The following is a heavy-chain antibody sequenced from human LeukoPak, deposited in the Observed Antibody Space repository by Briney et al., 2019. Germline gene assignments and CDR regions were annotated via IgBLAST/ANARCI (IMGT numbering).Heavy chain of an antibody. V-gene: IGHV1-18*01. D-gene: IGHD6-19*01. CDR1: GYTFTSYG. J-gene: IGHJ4*02. CDR2: ISAYNGNT. CDR3: ARDQKDSSGWYSGDY. Sequence: ASVTVSCKASGYTFTSYGISWVRQAPGQGLEWMGWISAYNGNTNFAQNLQGRVTLTRDTSTSTAYMELRSLRSDDTAVYYCARDQKDSSGWYSGDYWGQGTLVTVSS.